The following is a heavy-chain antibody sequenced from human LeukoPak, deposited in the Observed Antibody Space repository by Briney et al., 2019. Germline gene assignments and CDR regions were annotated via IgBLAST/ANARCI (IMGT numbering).Heavy chain of an antibody. Sequence: GGSLRLSCVASGFTFSNFGFHWVRQAPGKGLEWVTFIRSDEIKKDYTDSVRGRFTISRDNSKNTVYLQMNSLRAEDTAVYYCARVFPRQRWFDPWGQGTLVTVSS. J-gene: IGHJ5*02. D-gene: IGHD6-25*01. CDR1: GFTFSNFG. V-gene: IGHV3-30*02. CDR3: ARVFPRQRWFDP. CDR2: IRSDEIKK.